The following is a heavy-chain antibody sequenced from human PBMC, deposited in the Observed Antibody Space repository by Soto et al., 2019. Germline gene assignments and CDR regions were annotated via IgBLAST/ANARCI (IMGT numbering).Heavy chain of an antibody. Sequence: QVQLVQSGAEVKKPGASVKVSCKASGYTFTSSGISWVRQAPGQGLEWMGWISAYNGNTNYAQKLQGRVTMTTDTSTSTAYMELRSRRSEDTAVYYCARVLTLKKQVRGGNDYCMDVWGQGTTVTVSS. CDR2: ISAYNGNT. CDR3: ARVLTLKKQVRGGNDYCMDV. CDR1: GYTFTSSG. D-gene: IGHD3-16*01. J-gene: IGHJ6*02. V-gene: IGHV1-18*01.